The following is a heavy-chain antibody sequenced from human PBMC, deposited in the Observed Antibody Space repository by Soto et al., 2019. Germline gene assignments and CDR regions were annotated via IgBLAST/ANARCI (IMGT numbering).Heavy chain of an antibody. Sequence: GGSLRLSCAASGFIFSTYAMHWVRQAPGKGLEWVAFISYDRSNKYYADSVKGGFTISRDNSKDTLYLQMNSLRAKDTAVYNCASDPAAQGNSNLTSYFYFDYWGQGTLVTVAS. CDR1: GFIFSTYA. V-gene: IGHV3-30-3*01. CDR3: ASDPAAQGNSNLTSYFYFDY. D-gene: IGHD3-9*01. CDR2: ISYDRSNK. J-gene: IGHJ4*02.